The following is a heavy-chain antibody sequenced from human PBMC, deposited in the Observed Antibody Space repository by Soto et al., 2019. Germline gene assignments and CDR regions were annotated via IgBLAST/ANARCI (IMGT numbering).Heavy chain of an antibody. CDR3: ARPGIAVAVGTLDY. V-gene: IGHV1-46*01. CDR1: GYTLTRYH. CDR2: INPSGGST. J-gene: IGHJ4*02. Sequence: ASVKGSFQASGYTLTRYHMHWVRQAPGQGLEWMGIINPSGGSTSYARKFQGRVTMTRDTSTSTVYMELSSLRSEDTAVYYCARPGIAVAVGTLDYWGQGTLVTVSS. D-gene: IGHD6-19*01.